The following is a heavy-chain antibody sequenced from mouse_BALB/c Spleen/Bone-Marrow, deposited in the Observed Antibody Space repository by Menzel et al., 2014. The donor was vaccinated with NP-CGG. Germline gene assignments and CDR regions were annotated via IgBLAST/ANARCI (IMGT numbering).Heavy chain of an antibody. CDR3: ARLRDAMDY. V-gene: IGHV1-82*01. CDR1: GYAFSSSW. D-gene: IGHD1-1*01. CDR2: IYPGDGDT. Sequence: VQLQQSGPELVKPGASVKISCKASGYAFSSSWMNWVKQGLEWIGRIYPGDGDTNYNGKFKGKATLTADKSSSTAYMQLSSLTSVDSAVYFCARLRDAMDYWGQGTSVTVSS. J-gene: IGHJ4*01.